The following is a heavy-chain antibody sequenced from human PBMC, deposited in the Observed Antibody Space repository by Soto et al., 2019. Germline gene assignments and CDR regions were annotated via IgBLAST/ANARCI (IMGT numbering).Heavy chain of an antibody. D-gene: IGHD6-13*01. Sequence: QVQLVESGGGVVQPGRSLRLSCAASGFTFSSYGMHWVRQAPGKGLEWVAVIWYDGSNKYYADSVKGRFTISRDNSKNTMYLQMNSLRVDDTAVYYCGRDLAAAGHKVSDYFQHWGQGTLVTVSS. CDR1: GFTFSSYG. CDR3: GRDLAAAGHKVSDYFQH. J-gene: IGHJ1*01. V-gene: IGHV3-33*01. CDR2: IWYDGSNK.